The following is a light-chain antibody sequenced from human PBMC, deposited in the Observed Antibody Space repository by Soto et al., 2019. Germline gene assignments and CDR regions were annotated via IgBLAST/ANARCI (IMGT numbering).Light chain of an antibody. V-gene: IGLV2-8*01. Sequence: QSVLTQPPSASGSPGQSVTISCTGTSSDVGRYNYVSWYQQHPGKAPKLMIYEVTKRPSGVPDRFSGSKSGNTASLTVSGLQAEDEADYYCSSHAGSNGYVFGTGTKVTVL. CDR3: SSHAGSNGYV. CDR2: EVT. J-gene: IGLJ1*01. CDR1: SSDVGRYNY.